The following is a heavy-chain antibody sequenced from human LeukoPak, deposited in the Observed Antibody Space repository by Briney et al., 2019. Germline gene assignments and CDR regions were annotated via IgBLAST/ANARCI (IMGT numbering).Heavy chain of an antibody. CDR1: GFTFSSYG. Sequence: TGGSLRLSCAASGFTFSSYGMHWVRQAPGKGLEWVAFIRYDGSNKYYADSVKGRFTISRDNSKNTLYLQMNSLRAEDTAVHYCAKEGVEYYDSSGYYHTNFDYWGQGTLVTVSS. J-gene: IGHJ4*02. CDR3: AKEGVEYYDSSGYYHTNFDY. D-gene: IGHD3-22*01. CDR2: IRYDGSNK. V-gene: IGHV3-30*02.